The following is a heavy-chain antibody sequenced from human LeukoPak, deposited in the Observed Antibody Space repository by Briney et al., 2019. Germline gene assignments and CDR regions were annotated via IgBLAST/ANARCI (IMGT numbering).Heavy chain of an antibody. CDR1: GFAFGSYW. CDR2: IKEDGSEK. CDR3: ARDLGGLDY. D-gene: IGHD6-25*01. Sequence: GGSLRLSCAASGFAFGSYWMSWVRQAPGKGLEWVANIKEDGSEKYYLDSVKGRISISRDNAKNSLYLQMNSLRAEDTAVYYCARDLGGLDYWGQGTLVTVSS. V-gene: IGHV3-7*01. J-gene: IGHJ4*02.